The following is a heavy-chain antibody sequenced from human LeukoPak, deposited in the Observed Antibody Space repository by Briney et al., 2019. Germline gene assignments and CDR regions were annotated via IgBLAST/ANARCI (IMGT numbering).Heavy chain of an antibody. CDR1: RITFSSYG. CDR3: ARDYESLFDY. D-gene: IGHD3-3*01. V-gene: IGHV3-33*01. Sequence: GGSLRLSCTPSRITFSSYGMHWVREAPGKGLEWVAVIGYDGSDKYYADCVKGRFTIYRDNSKNTLYLQINSLRAEDTALYYCARDYESLFDYWGQGTLVTVSS. J-gene: IGHJ4*02. CDR2: IGYDGSDK.